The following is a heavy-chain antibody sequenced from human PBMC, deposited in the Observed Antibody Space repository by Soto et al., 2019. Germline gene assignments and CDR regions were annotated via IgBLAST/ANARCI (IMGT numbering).Heavy chain of an antibody. CDR3: ARGSPSKGSGVLDY. CDR2: ISAYNGNT. D-gene: IGHD3-3*01. J-gene: IGHJ4*02. CDR1: GYTFTSYG. Sequence: ASAKVSCKASGYTFTSYGISWVRQAPGQGLEWMGWISAYNGNTNYAQKLQGRVTTTTDTSTSTAYMELRSLRSDDTAVYYCARGSPSKGSGVLDYWGKGTLVTVSS. V-gene: IGHV1-18*04.